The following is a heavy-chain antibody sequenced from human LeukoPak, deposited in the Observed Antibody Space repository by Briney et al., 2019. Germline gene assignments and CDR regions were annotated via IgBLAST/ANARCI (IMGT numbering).Heavy chain of an antibody. D-gene: IGHD3-22*01. J-gene: IGHJ5*02. CDR1: GYRLTELY. CDR3: ATGGRDYFDGGGHRNWFDP. CDR2: INTKRGVT. Sequence: ASVNVSCKASGYRLTELYIQWVRQAPGKGLEWMGWINTKRGVTKYAQKFQGRVTMTRDTTISTAYMELSSLTSDDTAVYYCATGGRDYFDGGGHRNWFDPWGQGTLVSVSS. V-gene: IGHV1-2*02.